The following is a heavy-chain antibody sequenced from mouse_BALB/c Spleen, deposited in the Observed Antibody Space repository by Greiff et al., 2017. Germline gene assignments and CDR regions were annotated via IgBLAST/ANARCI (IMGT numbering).Heavy chain of an antibody. CDR1: GFSLTSYG. CDR3: ARNNYGYVYYAMDY. CDR2: IWSGGST. Sequence: QVQLKQSGPGLVAPSQSLSITCTVSGFSLTSYGVHWVRQSPGKGLEWLGVIWSGGSTDYNAAFISRLSISKDNSKSQVFFKMNSLQANDTAIYYCARNNYGYVYYAMDYWGQGTSVTVSS. J-gene: IGHJ4*01. D-gene: IGHD1-2*01. V-gene: IGHV2-2*02.